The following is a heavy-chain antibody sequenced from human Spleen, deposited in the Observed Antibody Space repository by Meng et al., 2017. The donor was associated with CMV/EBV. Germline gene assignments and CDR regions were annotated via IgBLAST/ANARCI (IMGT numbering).Heavy chain of an antibody. Sequence: GESLKISCAASGFTFSSYWISWVRQAPGKGLEWVANIKQDGSERYYVDSVKGRFTISRDNAKNSLYLQMNSLRAEDTAVYFCARGDYWAAAGTRSDYWGQGALVTVSS. CDR1: GFTFSSYW. D-gene: IGHD6-13*01. CDR3: ARGDYWAAAGTRSDY. CDR2: IKQDGSER. J-gene: IGHJ4*02. V-gene: IGHV3-7*01.